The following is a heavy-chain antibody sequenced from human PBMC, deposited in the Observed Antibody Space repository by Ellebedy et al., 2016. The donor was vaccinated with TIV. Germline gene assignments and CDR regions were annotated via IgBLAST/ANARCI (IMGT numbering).Heavy chain of an antibody. V-gene: IGHV3-23*01. CDR1: GFTFSSYA. Sequence: GESLKISXAASGFTFSSYAMSWVRQAPGKGLEWVSAISGSGGSTYYADSVKGRFTISRDNSKNTLYLQMNSLRAEDTAVYYCASNYATYYDILTGYVFDYWGQGTLVTVSS. CDR3: ASNYATYYDILTGYVFDY. J-gene: IGHJ4*02. CDR2: ISGSGGST. D-gene: IGHD3-9*01.